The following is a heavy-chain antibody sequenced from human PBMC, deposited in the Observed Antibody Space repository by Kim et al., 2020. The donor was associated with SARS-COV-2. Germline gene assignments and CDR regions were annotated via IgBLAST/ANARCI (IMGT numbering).Heavy chain of an antibody. V-gene: IGHV4-39*01. CDR2: GDT. D-gene: IGHD3-10*01. Sequence: GDTNYTPSLKSRVSISVDTSKNQFSLKLRSVTAADTAVYYCARQGMARIDYWGQGILVSVSS. CDR3: ARQGMARIDY. J-gene: IGHJ4*02.